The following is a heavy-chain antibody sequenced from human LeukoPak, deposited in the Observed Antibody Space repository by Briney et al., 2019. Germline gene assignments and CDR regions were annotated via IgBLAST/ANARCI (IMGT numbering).Heavy chain of an antibody. CDR2: ISPNFGTA. D-gene: IGHD2-2*01. J-gene: IGHJ5*02. Sequence: ASVKVSCKASGGTFSSYAISWVRQAPGQGLEWMGGISPNFGTANYAQKFQGRVTITADESTSTAYMELSSLRSEDTAVYYCARDHCSSTSCYYLTDPPFDPWGQGTLVTVSS. CDR3: ARDHCSSTSCYYLTDPPFDP. CDR1: GGTFSSYA. V-gene: IGHV1-69*13.